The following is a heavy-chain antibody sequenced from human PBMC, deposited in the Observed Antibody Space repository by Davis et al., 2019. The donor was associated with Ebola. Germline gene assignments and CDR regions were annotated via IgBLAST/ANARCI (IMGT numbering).Heavy chain of an antibody. V-gene: IGHV1-69*13. J-gene: IGHJ6*02. CDR2: IIPIFGTA. D-gene: IGHD3-22*01. Sequence: AASVKVSCKASGGTFSSYAISWVRQAPGQGLEWMGGIIPIFGTANYAQKFQGRVTITADESTSTAYMELSSLRSEDTAVYYCARGLGYYYYYGMDVWGQGTMVTVSS. CDR3: ARGLGYYYYYGMDV. CDR1: GGTFSSYA.